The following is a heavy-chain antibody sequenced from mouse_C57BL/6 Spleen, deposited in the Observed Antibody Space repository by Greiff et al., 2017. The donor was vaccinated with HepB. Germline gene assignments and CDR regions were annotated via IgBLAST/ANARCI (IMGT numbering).Heavy chain of an antibody. V-gene: IGHV1-80*01. CDR2: IYPGDGDT. CDR3: AREYRLGMDY. Sequence: LVESGAELVKPGASVKISCKASGYAFSSYWMNWVKQRPGKGLEWIGQIYPGDGDTNYNGKFKGKATLTADKSSSTAYMQLSSLTSEDSAVYFCAREYRLGMDYWGQGTSVTVSS. CDR1: GYAFSSYW. D-gene: IGHD2-14*01. J-gene: IGHJ4*01.